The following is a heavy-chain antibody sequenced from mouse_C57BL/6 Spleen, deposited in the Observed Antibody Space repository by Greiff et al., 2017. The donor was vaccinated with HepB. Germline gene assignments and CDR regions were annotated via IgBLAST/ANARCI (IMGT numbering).Heavy chain of an antibody. CDR2: IDPSDSYT. J-gene: IGHJ4*01. Sequence: QVQLQQPGAELVRPGPSVKLSCKASGYTFTSYWMHWVKQRPGQGLEWIGVIDPSDSYTNYNQKFKGKATLTVDTSSSTAYMQLSSLTSEDSAVYYCARRAFYDGYFYAMDYWGQGTSVTVSS. V-gene: IGHV1-59*01. CDR3: ARRAFYDGYFYAMDY. CDR1: GYTFTSYW. D-gene: IGHD2-3*01.